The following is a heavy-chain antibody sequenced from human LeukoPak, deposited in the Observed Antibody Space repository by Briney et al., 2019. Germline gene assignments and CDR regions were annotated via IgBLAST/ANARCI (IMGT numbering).Heavy chain of an antibody. Sequence: GGSLRLSCAASGFTFSSYWMSWVRQAPGKGLEWVANIKQDGSEKYYADSVKGQFTISRDNSKNTLYLQMNSLRAEDTAVYYCAKGGGSSWQAPPDYWGQGTLVTVSS. CDR2: IKQDGSEK. D-gene: IGHD6-13*01. CDR3: AKGGGSSWQAPPDY. CDR1: GFTFSSYW. J-gene: IGHJ4*02. V-gene: IGHV3-7*01.